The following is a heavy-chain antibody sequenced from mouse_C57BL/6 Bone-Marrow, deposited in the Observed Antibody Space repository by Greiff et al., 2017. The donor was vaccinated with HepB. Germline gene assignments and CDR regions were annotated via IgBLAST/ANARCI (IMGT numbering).Heavy chain of an antibody. V-gene: IGHV1-19*01. CDR1: GYTFTDYY. J-gene: IGHJ3*01. Sequence: VQLQQSGPVLVKPGASVKMSCKASGYTFTDYYMNWVKQSHGKSLEWIGVINPYNGGTSYNQKFKGKATLTVDKSSSAAYMELNSLTSEDSAVDYCARGDSYAYWGQGTLVTVSA. D-gene: IGHD3-3*01. CDR3: ARGDSYAY. CDR2: INPYNGGT.